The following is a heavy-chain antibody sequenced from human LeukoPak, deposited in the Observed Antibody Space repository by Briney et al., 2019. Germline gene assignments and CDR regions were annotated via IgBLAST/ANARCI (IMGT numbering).Heavy chain of an antibody. CDR1: GFTFDDYA. J-gene: IGHJ4*02. CDR2: ISWNSGSI. V-gene: IGHV3-9*01. CDR3: ARVGGYSGYDSGY. Sequence: PGGSLRLSCAASGFTFDDYAMHWVRQAPGKGLEWVSGISWNSGSIGYADSVKGRFTISRDNAKNSLYLQMNSLRDADTAAYYCARVGGYSGYDSGYWGQGTLVTVSS. D-gene: IGHD5-12*01.